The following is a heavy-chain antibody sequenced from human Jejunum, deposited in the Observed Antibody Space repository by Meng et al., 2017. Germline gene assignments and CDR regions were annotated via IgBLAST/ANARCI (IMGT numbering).Heavy chain of an antibody. CDR3: AYGPHSSARYYFDY. J-gene: IGHJ4*02. V-gene: IGHV2-5*02. CDR2: IYWDDDK. Sequence: QTTLKESGPTLVKPTQTLTLTCTFSGFSLSTSGVGVGWIRQPPGKALEWLALIYWDDDKRYSPSLKSRLTITKDTSKNQVVLTMTNMDPVDTATYYCAYGPHSSARYYFDYWGQGTLVTVSS. D-gene: IGHD6-25*01. CDR1: GFSLSTSGVG.